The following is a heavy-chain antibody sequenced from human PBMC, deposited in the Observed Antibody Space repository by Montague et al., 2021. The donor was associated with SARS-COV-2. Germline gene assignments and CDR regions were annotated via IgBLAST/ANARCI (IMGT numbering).Heavy chain of an antibody. CDR2: ISGSGEST. D-gene: IGHD6-13*01. J-gene: IGHJ4*02. CDR3: ARDPQYSKSWLHTIFEN. V-gene: IGHV3-23*01. Sequence: SLRLSCAASGFTFTSHPMSWVRQAPGKGLEWVSGISGSGESTYCADSVKGRLTVSRDNSKNTAHLQMNSLRAEDTAVYYCARDPQYSKSWLHTIFENWGQGTLVTVSS. CDR1: GFTFTSHP.